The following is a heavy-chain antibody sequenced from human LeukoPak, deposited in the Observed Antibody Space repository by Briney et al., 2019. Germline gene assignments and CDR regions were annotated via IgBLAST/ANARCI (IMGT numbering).Heavy chain of an antibody. CDR3: ARDGCSSTSCGDY. CDR1: GFTFSSYW. V-gene: IGHV3-21*01. CDR2: ISSSSSYI. J-gene: IGHJ4*02. Sequence: PGGSLRLSCAASGFTFSSYWMSWVRQAPGKGLEWVSSISSSSSYIYYADSVKGRFTISRDNAKNSLYLQMNSLRAEDTAVYYCARDGCSSTSCGDYWGQGTLVTVSS. D-gene: IGHD2-2*01.